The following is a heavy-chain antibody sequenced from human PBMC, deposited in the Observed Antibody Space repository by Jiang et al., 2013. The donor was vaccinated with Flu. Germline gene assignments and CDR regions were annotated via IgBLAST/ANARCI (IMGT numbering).Heavy chain of an antibody. CDR1: FSTYG. D-gene: IGHD2-8*01. Sequence: FSTYGVSWVRQAPGQGLEWMGRIVPVFVMTNYAQNFQGRVTITVDKSTNTAFMELNSLKSEDTAIYYCARDHLGNCSHGICAYYGLDVWGTGTTVTVSS. CDR3: ARDHLGNCSHGICAYYGLDV. V-gene: IGHV1-69*04. J-gene: IGHJ6*04. CDR2: IVPVFVMT.